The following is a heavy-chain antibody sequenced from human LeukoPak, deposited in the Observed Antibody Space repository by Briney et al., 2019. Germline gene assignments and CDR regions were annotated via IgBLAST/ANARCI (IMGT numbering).Heavy chain of an antibody. J-gene: IGHJ4*02. CDR3: ARQSDYVDY. Sequence: SETLSLTCAVSGVSLTRYYWCWSRSHPGKRLEWIGRKYTNGNTNYNRSLKSRVHISVDTSKNQFSLKLSPVTTADTGVYYCARQSDYVDYWGQGSLVSVSS. CDR2: KYTNGNT. CDR1: GVSLTRYY. V-gene: IGHV4-4*07.